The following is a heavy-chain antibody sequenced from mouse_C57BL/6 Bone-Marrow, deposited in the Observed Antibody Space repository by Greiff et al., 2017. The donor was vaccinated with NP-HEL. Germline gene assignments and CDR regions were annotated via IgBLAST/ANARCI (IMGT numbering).Heavy chain of an antibody. CDR2: IDPENGDT. D-gene: IGHD1-1*02. CDR1: GFNIKDDY. V-gene: IGHV14-4*01. CDR3: TTWSMGAY. J-gene: IGHJ3*01. Sequence: EVKPMESGAELVRPGASVKLSCTASGFNIKDDYMHWVKQRPEQGLEWIGWIDPENGDTEYASKFQGKATITADTSSNTAYLQLSSLTSEDTAVYYCTTWSMGAYWGQGTLVTVSA.